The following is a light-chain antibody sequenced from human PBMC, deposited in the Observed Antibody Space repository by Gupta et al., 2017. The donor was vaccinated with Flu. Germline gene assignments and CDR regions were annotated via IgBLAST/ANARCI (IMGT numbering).Light chain of an antibody. V-gene: IGKV1-12*01. J-gene: IGKJ4*01. Sequence: GDTVTIPCRANQGIGGSLAWFQQKPGKAPNPLIYAASSLEFGVPSRFSGSGSGTDFTRTISSLQPEDFATYYCQQAASFPLTFGGGTKVEIQ. CDR1: QGIGGS. CDR2: AAS. CDR3: QQAASFPLT.